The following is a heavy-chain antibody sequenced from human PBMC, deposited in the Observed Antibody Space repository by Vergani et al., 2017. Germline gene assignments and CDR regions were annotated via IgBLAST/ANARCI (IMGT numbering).Heavy chain of an antibody. Sequence: QVQLVQSGAEVKKPGASVKVSCKASGYTFTSYGISWVRQAPGQGLEWMGWISAYNGNTNYAQKLQGRVTMTTDTPTSTAYMELRSLRSDDTAVYYCARDCSIVVVPTCLDYWGQGTLVTVSS. D-gene: IGHD2-2*01. CDR2: ISAYNGNT. V-gene: IGHV1-18*04. CDR1: GYTFTSYG. CDR3: ARDCSIVVVPTCLDY. J-gene: IGHJ4*02.